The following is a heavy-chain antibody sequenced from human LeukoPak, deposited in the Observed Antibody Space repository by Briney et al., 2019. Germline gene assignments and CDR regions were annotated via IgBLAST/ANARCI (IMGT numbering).Heavy chain of an antibody. CDR2: INPSGGST. D-gene: IGHD2-21*02. CDR3: ARASRHEDCGGDCYSTAY. J-gene: IGHJ4*02. V-gene: IGHV1-46*01. Sequence: ASVKVSCKASGYTFTSYYMHWVRQAPGQGLEWMGIINPSGGSTSYAQKFQRRVTMTRDTSTSTVYMELSSLRSEDTAVYYCARASRHEDCGGDCYSTAYWGQGTLVTVSS. CDR1: GYTFTSYY.